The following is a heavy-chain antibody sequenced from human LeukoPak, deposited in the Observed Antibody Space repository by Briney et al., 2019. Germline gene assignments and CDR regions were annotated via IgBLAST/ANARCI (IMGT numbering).Heavy chain of an antibody. CDR3: ARDSGYYYGMEV. CDR1: GFTVSSNY. D-gene: IGHD2-8*02. V-gene: IGHV3-66*01. Sequence: PGGSLRLSCAASGFTVSSNYMNWVRQAPGKGLEWVSVIYSGGSTYSADSVKGRFTISRDNSKNTMYLQMNSLRAEDTAVYYCARDSGYYYGMEVWGQGTTVTVSS. CDR2: IYSGGST. J-gene: IGHJ6*02.